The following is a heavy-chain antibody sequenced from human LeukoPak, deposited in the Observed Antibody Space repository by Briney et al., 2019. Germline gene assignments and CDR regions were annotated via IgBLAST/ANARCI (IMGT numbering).Heavy chain of an antibody. D-gene: IGHD1-1*01. CDR2: IYYSGST. V-gene: IGHV4-59*08. J-gene: IGHJ5*02. CDR3: ARRGTSWFDP. CDR1: GGSISSYY. Sequence: TSETLSLTCTVYGGSISSYYWSWIRQPPGKGLEWIGYIYYSGSTNYNPSLKSRVTISVDTSKNQFSLKLSSVTAADTAVYYCARRGTSWFDPWGQGTLVTVSS.